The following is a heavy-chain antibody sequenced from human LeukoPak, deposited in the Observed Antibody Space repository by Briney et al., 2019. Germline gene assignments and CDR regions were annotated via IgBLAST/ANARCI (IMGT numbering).Heavy chain of an antibody. D-gene: IGHD1-26*01. Sequence: GGSLRLSCAASGFTFSSYEMNWVRQAPGKGLEWVSYISSSGSSIYYADSVKGRFTISRDNAKNSLYLQMNSLRAEDTALYYCASGGIYYGAAFDFWGQGTLVTVSS. CDR2: ISSSGSSI. CDR1: GFTFSSYE. J-gene: IGHJ4*02. V-gene: IGHV3-48*03. CDR3: ASGGIYYGAAFDF.